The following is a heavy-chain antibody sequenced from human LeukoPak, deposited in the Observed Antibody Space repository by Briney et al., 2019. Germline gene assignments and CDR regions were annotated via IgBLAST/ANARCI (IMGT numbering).Heavy chain of an antibody. J-gene: IGHJ4*02. V-gene: IGHV3-7*01. CDR3: ARDRGWYHADS. D-gene: IGHD6-19*01. CDR1: GFTFSSSW. CDR2: IKEDGSWK. Sequence: PGGSLRHSCAASGFTFSSSWMGWARQAPGKGLEWVANIKEDGSWKHYAVSVQGRFTISRDNAKNSLYLQMNSLRAEDTGVYYCARDRGWYHADSWGQGTLVTVSS.